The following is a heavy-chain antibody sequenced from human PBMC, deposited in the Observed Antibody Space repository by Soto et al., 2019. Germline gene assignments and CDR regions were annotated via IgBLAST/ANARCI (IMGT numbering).Heavy chain of an antibody. CDR1: GYTFTSYY. Sequence: QVQLVQSGAEVKKPGASVKVSCKASGYTFTSYYMHWVRQAPGQGLEWMGIINPSGGNTSYAQKFQGRVTMTRDTSTSTVYIELSSLRSEDTAVYYCARAPYYYGSGSYYGPPYYMDVWGKGTTVTVSS. D-gene: IGHD3-10*01. CDR2: INPSGGNT. V-gene: IGHV1-46*03. CDR3: ARAPYYYGSGSYYGPPYYMDV. J-gene: IGHJ6*03.